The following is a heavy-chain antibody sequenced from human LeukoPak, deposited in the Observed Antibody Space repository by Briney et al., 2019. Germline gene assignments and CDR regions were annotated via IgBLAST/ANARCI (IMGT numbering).Heavy chain of an antibody. J-gene: IGHJ4*02. CDR1: GFTFSSYW. CDR3: AREVVLSTSAWFEY. CDR2: IKEDGTEK. Sequence: GGSLRLSCAVSGFTFSSYWMSWVRQAPGKGLEWVANIKEDGTEKYYQDSVKGRFTISRDNAKNSLYLQMNSLRAEGTAEYYCAREVVLSTSAWFEYWGQGTLVTVSS. D-gene: IGHD3-22*01. V-gene: IGHV3-7*01.